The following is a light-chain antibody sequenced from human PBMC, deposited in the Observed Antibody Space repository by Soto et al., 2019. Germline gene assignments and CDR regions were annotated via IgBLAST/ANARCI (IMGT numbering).Light chain of an antibody. J-gene: IGKJ1*01. V-gene: IGKV3-15*01. CDR3: QQYKT. CDR2: GAY. Sequence: EIVMTQSPATLSVSPGERASLTRRASQSISSDLAWYQQKPGQARRLLIYGAYSRATGIPDRFSASGSGKDFTLTISRLEPEDFAVYYCQQYKTFGQGTKVDIK. CDR1: QSISSD.